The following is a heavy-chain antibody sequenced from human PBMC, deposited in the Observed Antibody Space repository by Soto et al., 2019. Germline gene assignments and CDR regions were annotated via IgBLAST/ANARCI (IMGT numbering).Heavy chain of an antibody. D-gene: IGHD3-22*01. Sequence: FSXYAMSWVRQAPGKGLGWVSAISSSGGSTFYADSVKGRFTISRDISRNTLYLQMNSLRAEDTAIYYCAKYQPMTQPRPYFDYWGQGTLVTVSS. CDR3: AKYQPMTQPRPYFDY. CDR2: ISSSGGST. J-gene: IGHJ4*02. V-gene: IGHV3-23*01. CDR1: FSXYA.